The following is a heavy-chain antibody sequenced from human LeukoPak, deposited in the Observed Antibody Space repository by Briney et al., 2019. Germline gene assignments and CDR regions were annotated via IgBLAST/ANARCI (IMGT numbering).Heavy chain of an antibody. J-gene: IGHJ4*02. CDR3: AREAALYSGSYYLLDY. D-gene: IGHD1-26*01. V-gene: IGHV1-69*13. Sequence: ASVTVSCKASGGTFSSYTISWVRQAPGQGLEWMGGIIPIFGTANYAQKFQGRVTITADESTSTAYMELRSLRSEDTAVYYCAREAALYSGSYYLLDYWGQGTLVTVSS. CDR2: IIPIFGTA. CDR1: GGTFSSYT.